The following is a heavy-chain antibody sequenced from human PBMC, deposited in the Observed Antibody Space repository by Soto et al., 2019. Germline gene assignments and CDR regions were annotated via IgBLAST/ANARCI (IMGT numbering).Heavy chain of an antibody. CDR2: IGGDSRTT. Sequence: GGSLRLSCAASGFPFSTNAMTWVRQAPGKGLEWVSIIGGDSRTTFYADSVKGRFTVSRDNSKNTVYLDMNSLRGEDTAIYYCTKDNNWDDPVWGQGTLVTVS. CDR3: TKDNNWDDPV. V-gene: IGHV3-23*01. CDR1: GFPFSTNA. J-gene: IGHJ4*02. D-gene: IGHD1-1*01.